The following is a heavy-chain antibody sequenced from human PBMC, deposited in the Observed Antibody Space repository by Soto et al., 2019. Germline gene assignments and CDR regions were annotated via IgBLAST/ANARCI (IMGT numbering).Heavy chain of an antibody. D-gene: IGHD3-16*02. V-gene: IGHV4-59*01. Sequence: SXSSYYWGWSRQPPGKGLEWIGYIQYSGRPHYNPLPKGRSTISVDTAKNQFSLKLRSVTGADTAVDFWGRAGLTFGGVIVYAFDIWGQGTMVTVSS. CDR2: IQYSGRP. CDR1: SXSSYY. CDR3: GRAGLTFGGVIVYAFDI. J-gene: IGHJ3*02.